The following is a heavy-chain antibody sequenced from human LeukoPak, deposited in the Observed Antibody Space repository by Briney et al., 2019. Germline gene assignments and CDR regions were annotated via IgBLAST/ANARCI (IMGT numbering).Heavy chain of an antibody. D-gene: IGHD3-9*01. CDR3: ARQLMIRYFHWYFHY. J-gene: IGHJ4*02. V-gene: IGHV4-4*07. Sequence: AETLSLTCTVCGDSISSYYWSWLRQPAGKGVEGIGRIYTIRTTPYPPSLKSRLTMSVDTSNNPFSLKLCSVTPADTAVYYCARQLMIRYFHWYFHYWGQGTLLTVSS. CDR1: GDSISSYY. CDR2: IYTIRTT.